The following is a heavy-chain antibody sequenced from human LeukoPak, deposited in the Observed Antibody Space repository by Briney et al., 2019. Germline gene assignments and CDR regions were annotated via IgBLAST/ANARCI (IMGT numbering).Heavy chain of an antibody. CDR3: ARVPPDIVVVPAATDYYYYGMDV. J-gene: IGHJ6*02. CDR2: MNPNSGNT. D-gene: IGHD2-2*01. CDR1: GYTFTSYD. Sequence: ASVKVSCTASGYTFTSYDINWVRQATGQGLEWMGWMNPNSGNTGYAQKFQGRVTMTRNTSISTAYMELSSLRSEDTAVYYCARVPPDIVVVPAATDYYYYGMDVWGQGTTVTVSS. V-gene: IGHV1-8*01.